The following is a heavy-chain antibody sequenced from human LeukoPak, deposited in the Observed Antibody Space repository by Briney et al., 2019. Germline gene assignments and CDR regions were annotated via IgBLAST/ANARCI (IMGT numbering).Heavy chain of an antibody. J-gene: IGHJ4*02. Sequence: GGSLRLSCAASGFTLSRYAMHWVRQAPGKGLEWVAFLQSDGNNRYYADSVKGRFTISRDNSKNTLFLQMSSLRAEDTAVYYCAKNWAIYYFDYWGQGTLVTVSS. CDR1: GFTLSRYA. V-gene: IGHV3-30*02. D-gene: IGHD2-21*01. CDR3: AKNWAIYYFDY. CDR2: LQSDGNNR.